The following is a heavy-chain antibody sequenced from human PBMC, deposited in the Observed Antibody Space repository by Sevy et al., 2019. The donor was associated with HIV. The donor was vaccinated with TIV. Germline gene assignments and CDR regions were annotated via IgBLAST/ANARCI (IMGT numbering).Heavy chain of an antibody. CDR2: SRNKANNYIT. CDR3: VRERSASVFDY. CDR1: GFTFSDHY. Sequence: GGSLRLSCAASGFTFSDHYMDWVRQAPGKGLEWIGRSRNKANNYITEYAASVKGRFTISRPDSKNAVYLQMNSLTSEDTAVYYCVRERSASVFDYWGQRTLVTVSS. J-gene: IGHJ4*02. V-gene: IGHV3-72*01. D-gene: IGHD3-3*01.